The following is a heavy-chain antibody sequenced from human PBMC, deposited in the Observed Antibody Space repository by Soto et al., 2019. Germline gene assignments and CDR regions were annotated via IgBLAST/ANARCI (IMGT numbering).Heavy chain of an antibody. CDR3: AKDGVAHIPLYTSGSSYDH. D-gene: IGHD3-22*01. J-gene: IGHJ4*01. V-gene: IGHV3-23*01. Sequence: GGSLRLSCAASGFIFSSYAMSRVRQAPGKGLEWVSAISGSYGSTYYADSVKGRFTISRDNSRNTLYLRMNSLRAEDTAVYYCAKDGVAHIPLYTSGSSYDHWGQGTLVACSS. CDR1: GFIFSSYA. CDR2: ISGSYGST.